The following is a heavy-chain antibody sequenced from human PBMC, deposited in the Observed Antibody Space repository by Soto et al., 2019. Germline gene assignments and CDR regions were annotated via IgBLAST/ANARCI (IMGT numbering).Heavy chain of an antibody. CDR1: GGSISSSSYY. J-gene: IGHJ6*02. CDR3: ARGTVTPIEDYYYYYGMDV. V-gene: IGHV4-39*01. D-gene: IGHD4-17*01. CDR2: IYYSGST. Sequence: QLQLQESGPGLVKPSETLSLTCTVSGGSISSSSYYWGWIRQPPGKGLEWIGSIYYSGSTYYNPSLKSRVTISVDTSTNQFSLKLSSVTAADTAVYYCARGTVTPIEDYYYYYGMDVWGQGTTVTVSS.